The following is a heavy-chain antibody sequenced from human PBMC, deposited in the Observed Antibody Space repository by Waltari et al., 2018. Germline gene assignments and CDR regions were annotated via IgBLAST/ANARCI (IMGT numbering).Heavy chain of an antibody. Sequence: QVQLQESGPGLVKPSETLSLTCTVSGGSISSYYWSWIRQPPGKGLEWIGYIYYSGSTNYNPSLKSRVTISVDTSKNQFSRKLSSVTAADTAVYYCARQTVTTLTLDYWGQGTLVTVSS. CDR1: GGSISSYY. D-gene: IGHD4-17*01. CDR3: ARQTVTTLTLDY. J-gene: IGHJ4*02. CDR2: IYYSGST. V-gene: IGHV4-59*01.